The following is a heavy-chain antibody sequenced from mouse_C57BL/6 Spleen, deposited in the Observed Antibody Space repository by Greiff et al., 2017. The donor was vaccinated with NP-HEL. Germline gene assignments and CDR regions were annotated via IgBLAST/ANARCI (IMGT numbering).Heavy chain of an antibody. CDR3: ARSITTGVAEGAMDY. J-gene: IGHJ4*01. CDR1: GYTFTSYG. CDR2: IYPRSGNT. Sequence: VHLVESGAELARPGASVKLSCKASGYTFTSYGISWVKQRTGQGLEWIGEIYPRSGNTYYNEKFKGKATLTADKSSSTAYMELRSLTSEDSAVYFCARSITTGVAEGAMDYWGQGTSVTVSS. D-gene: IGHD1-1*01. V-gene: IGHV1-81*01.